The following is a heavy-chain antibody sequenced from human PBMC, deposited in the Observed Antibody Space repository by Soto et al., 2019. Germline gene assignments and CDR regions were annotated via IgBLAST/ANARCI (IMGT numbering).Heavy chain of an antibody. Sequence: GGSLRLSCAASGFTFSSYAMHWVRQAPGKGLEWVAVISYDGSNKYYADSVKGRFTISRDNSKNTLYLQMNSLRAEDTAVYYWVRDRLVLAATLYYYYGMDVWGQGTTVTVSS. CDR2: ISYDGSNK. D-gene: IGHD2-15*01. J-gene: IGHJ6*02. V-gene: IGHV3-30-3*01. CDR1: GFTFSSYA. CDR3: VRDRLVLAATLYYYYGMDV.